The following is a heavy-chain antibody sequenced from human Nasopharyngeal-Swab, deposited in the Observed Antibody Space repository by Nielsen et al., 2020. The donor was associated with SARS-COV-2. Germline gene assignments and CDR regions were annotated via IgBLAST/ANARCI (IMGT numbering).Heavy chain of an antibody. CDR1: GFTFSSYW. D-gene: IGHD5-12*01. V-gene: IGHV3-21*01. CDR3: AREYKYSGYVNIERGYYYYGMDV. J-gene: IGHJ6*02. Sequence: LSLTCAASGFTFSSYWMHWVRQAPGKGLEWVSSISSSSSYIYYADSVKGRFTISRDNAKNSLYLQMNSLRAEDTAVYYCAREYKYSGYVNIERGYYYYGMDVWGQGTTVTVSS. CDR2: ISSSSSYI.